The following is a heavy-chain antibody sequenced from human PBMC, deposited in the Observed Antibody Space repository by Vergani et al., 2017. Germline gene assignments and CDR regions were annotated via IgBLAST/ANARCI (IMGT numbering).Heavy chain of an antibody. D-gene: IGHD3-10*01. Sequence: VRLEQSGAEVKKPGESLKISCKYSESSFISNEIAWVRQMSGKGLQWMGNINPIDSKIAYSPSFQGQDIMSLDKSITTAYLQWRSLKASDTAIYYCTRHVPCGDGACLHFDHWGQGTQVTVSS. CDR3: TRHVPCGDGACLHFDH. CDR1: ESSFISNE. CDR2: INPIDSKI. V-gene: IGHV5-51*01. J-gene: IGHJ4*02.